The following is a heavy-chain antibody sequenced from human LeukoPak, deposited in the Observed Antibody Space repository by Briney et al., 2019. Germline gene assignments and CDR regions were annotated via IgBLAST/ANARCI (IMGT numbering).Heavy chain of an antibody. D-gene: IGHD5-18*01. CDR2: IYSGGST. Sequence: GGSLRLSCAASGFTVSSNYMSWVRQAPGKGLEWVSVIYSGGSTYYADSVKGRFTISRDNSKNTLYLQMNSLRAEDTAVYYCARDRADGYNYGDYFDNWGQGTMVTVSS. J-gene: IGHJ3*02. CDR3: ARDRADGYNYGDYFDN. V-gene: IGHV3-53*01. CDR1: GFTVSSNY.